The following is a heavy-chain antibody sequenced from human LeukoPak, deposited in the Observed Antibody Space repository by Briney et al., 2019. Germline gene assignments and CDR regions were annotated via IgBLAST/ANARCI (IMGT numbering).Heavy chain of an antibody. V-gene: IGHV3-11*04. D-gene: IGHD3-10*01. CDR1: GFTFSDYY. CDR2: ISSSGSTI. CDR3: AKIGHPYYRNSYFDY. J-gene: IGHJ4*02. Sequence: KPGGSLRLSCAASGFTFSDYYMSWIRQAPGKGLEWVSYISSSGSTIYYADSVKGRFTISRDNAKNSLYLQMNSLRAEDTAVYYCAKIGHPYYRNSYFDYWGQGTLVIVSS.